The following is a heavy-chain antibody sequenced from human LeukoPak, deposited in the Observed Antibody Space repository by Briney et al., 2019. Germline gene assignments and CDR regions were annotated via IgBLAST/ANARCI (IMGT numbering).Heavy chain of an antibody. Sequence: SETLSLTCTVSGGSISSYYWGWIRQPPGKGLEWIGSIYYSGSTYYNPSLKSRVTISVDTSKNQFSLKLSSVTAADTAVYYCARPGGGNYRGAFDYWGQGTLVTVSS. CDR3: ARPGGGNYRGAFDY. V-gene: IGHV4-39*01. CDR1: GGSISSYY. D-gene: IGHD4-11*01. CDR2: IYYSGST. J-gene: IGHJ4*02.